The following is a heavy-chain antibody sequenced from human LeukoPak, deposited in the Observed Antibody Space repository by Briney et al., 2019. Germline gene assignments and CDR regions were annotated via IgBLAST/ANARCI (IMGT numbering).Heavy chain of an antibody. Sequence: VASVKVSCKASGNSLSNYYIHWVRQAPGQGLEWMGWINPESGDSKYAEKFQGRVTMTRDTSINTVYMEVTSLRSEDTAVYYCARDNSVGDVAWWFDPWGQGTLVTVSS. CDR1: GNSLSNYY. CDR3: ARDNSVGDVAWWFDP. V-gene: IGHV1-2*02. CDR2: INPESGDS. D-gene: IGHD1-26*01. J-gene: IGHJ5*02.